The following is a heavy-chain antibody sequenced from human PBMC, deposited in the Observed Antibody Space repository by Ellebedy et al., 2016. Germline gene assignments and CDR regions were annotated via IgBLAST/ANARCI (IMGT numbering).Heavy chain of an antibody. Sequence: SVKVSXXASGYTFTSYDINWVRQATGQGLEWMGGIIPIFGTANYAQKFQGRVTITADESTSTAYMELSSLRSEDTAVYYCATSGVFGDSQLDHWGQGTLVTVSS. J-gene: IGHJ4*02. V-gene: IGHV1-69*13. CDR3: ATSGVFGDSQLDH. D-gene: IGHD2-8*01. CDR2: IIPIFGTA. CDR1: GYTFTSYD.